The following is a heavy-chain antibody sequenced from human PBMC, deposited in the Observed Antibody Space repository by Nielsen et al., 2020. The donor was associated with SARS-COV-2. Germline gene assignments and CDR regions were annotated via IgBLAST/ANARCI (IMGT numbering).Heavy chain of an antibody. V-gene: IGHV3-7*03. CDR2: IKQDGSEE. CDR3: ATLAVAGTPNDY. CDR1: GFTFSSYW. D-gene: IGHD6-19*01. Sequence: GGSLRLSCAASGFTFSSYWMSWVRQAPGKGLEWVANIKQDGSEEYYVDSVKGRFTISRDNAKNSLYLQMNSLRAEDTAVYYCATLAVAGTPNDYWGQGTLVTVSS. J-gene: IGHJ4*02.